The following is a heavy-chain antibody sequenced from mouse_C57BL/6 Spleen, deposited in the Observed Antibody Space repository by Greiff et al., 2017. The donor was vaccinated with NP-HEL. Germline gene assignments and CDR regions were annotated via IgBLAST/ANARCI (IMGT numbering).Heavy chain of an antibody. CDR1: GYAFSSSW. CDR3: ARGPQIFYAMDY. Sequence: VQLQQSGPELVKPGASVKISCKASGYAFSSSWMNWVKQRPGKGLEWIGRIYPGDGDTNYNGKFKGKATLTADKSSSTAYMQLSSLTSEDSAVYFCARGPQIFYAMDYWGQRTSVTVSS. V-gene: IGHV1-82*01. CDR2: IYPGDGDT. J-gene: IGHJ4*01.